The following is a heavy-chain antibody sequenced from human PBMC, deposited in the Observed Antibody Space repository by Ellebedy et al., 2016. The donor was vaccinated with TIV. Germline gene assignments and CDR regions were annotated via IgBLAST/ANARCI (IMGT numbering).Heavy chain of an antibody. CDR3: ASEPVTKRFDS. CDR2: ISGSGRDT. D-gene: IGHD3-3*01. J-gene: IGHJ3*02. Sequence: PGGSLRLSCAASGFTFSSHAMHWVRQSPGKGLEWVSGISGSGRDTYYGGSVRGRVTISRDNSKNTLYLHMNSLRAEDTAVYHCASEPVTKRFDSWGQGTMVTVSS. V-gene: IGHV3-23*01. CDR1: GFTFSSHA.